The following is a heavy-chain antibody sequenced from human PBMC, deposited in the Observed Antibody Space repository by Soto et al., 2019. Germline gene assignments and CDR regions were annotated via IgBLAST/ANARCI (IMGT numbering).Heavy chain of an antibody. CDR1: GFTFSSYW. V-gene: IGHV3-74*01. J-gene: IGHJ4*02. CDR2: INSDGSRT. CDR3: ARADGDYYDGNGYLGRH. Sequence: EVQLVESGGGIVQPGGSLRLSCAASGFTFSSYWMHWVRQAPGKGLVWVSRINSDGSRTSYADSAKGRFTISRDNAKNTVLVQMNSLRAEDTAVSYCARADGDYYDGNGYLGRHWGQGTLVTVSS. D-gene: IGHD3-22*01.